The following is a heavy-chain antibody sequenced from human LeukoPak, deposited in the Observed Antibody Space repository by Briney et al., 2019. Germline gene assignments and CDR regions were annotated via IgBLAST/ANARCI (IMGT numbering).Heavy chain of an antibody. CDR2: ISGSGGST. D-gene: IGHD3-3*01. CDR3: AKDKHDFYPWYGMDV. V-gene: IGHV3-23*01. Sequence: PGGSLRLSCAASGFTFSSYAMSWVRQAPGKGLEWVSAISGSGGSTYYADSVKGRFTISRDNPKNTLYLQMNSLRAEDTAVYYCAKDKHDFYPWYGMDVWGQGTTVTVSS. J-gene: IGHJ6*02. CDR1: GFTFSSYA.